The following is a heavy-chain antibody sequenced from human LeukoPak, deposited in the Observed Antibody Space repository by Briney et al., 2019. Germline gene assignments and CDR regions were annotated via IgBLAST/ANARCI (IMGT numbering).Heavy chain of an antibody. CDR2: INPNNGGT. J-gene: IGHJ4*02. CDR1: GFTFTDYY. CDR3: SRDPGRFGGQDLLNYFDV. Sequence: ASVKVSCKASGFTFTDYYIHWVRQAPGQGLEWMGWINPNNGGTHSAQKFQGRVAMTSDSSITTANMDLNILTSDDTAVYYCSRDPGRFGGQDLLNYFDVWGQGTLVTVSS. D-gene: IGHD3-16*01. V-gene: IGHV1-2*02.